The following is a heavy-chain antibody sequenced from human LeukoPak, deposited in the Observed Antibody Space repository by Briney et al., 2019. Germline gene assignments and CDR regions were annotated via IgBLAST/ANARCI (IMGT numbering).Heavy chain of an antibody. CDR2: IGKAGDS. CDR3: TRGGSEGFDP. V-gene: IGHV3-13*01. Sequence: GGSLRLSCAASGFTFSSYDMHWVRQPTGKGLEWVSAIGKAGDSYYAGSVKGRFTISRENAKNSLYLQMNSLRAGDTAVYYCTRGGSEGFDPWGQGTLVTVSS. CDR1: GFTFSSYD. J-gene: IGHJ5*02.